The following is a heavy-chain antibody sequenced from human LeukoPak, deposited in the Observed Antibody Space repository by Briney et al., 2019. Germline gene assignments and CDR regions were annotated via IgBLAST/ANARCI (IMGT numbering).Heavy chain of an antibody. CDR1: GDSISSYY. J-gene: IGHJ4*02. D-gene: IGHD6-19*01. CDR3: ARGIGNGWHAC. V-gene: IGHV4-4*07. CDR2: IYISGNT. Sequence: SETLSLTCTVSGDSISSYYWSWIRQPAGKGLEWIGHIYISGNTNYNPSLKSRVIMSLGTSENQISLKVSSVSAADTAVYYCARGIGNGWHACWGQGTLVTVSS.